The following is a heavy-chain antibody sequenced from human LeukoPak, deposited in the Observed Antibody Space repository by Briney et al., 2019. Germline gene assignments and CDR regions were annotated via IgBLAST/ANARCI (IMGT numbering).Heavy chain of an antibody. CDR2: INHSGST. Sequence: SETLSLTXAVYGGSFSGYYWSWIRQPPGKGLEWIGEINHSGSTNYNPSLKSRVTISVDTSKNQFSLKLSSVTAADTAVYYCARGRGVAQYRYCSSTSCQGYYMDVWGKGTTVTVSS. V-gene: IGHV4-34*01. J-gene: IGHJ6*03. CDR3: ARGRGVAQYRYCSSTSCQGYYMDV. CDR1: GGSFSGYY. D-gene: IGHD2-2*01.